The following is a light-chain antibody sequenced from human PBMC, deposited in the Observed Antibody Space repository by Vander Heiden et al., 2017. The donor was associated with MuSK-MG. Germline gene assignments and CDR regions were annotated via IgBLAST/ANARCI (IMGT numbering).Light chain of an antibody. V-gene: IGKV3-15*01. Sequence: EIVMTQSPATLSVSPGERATLSCRARQSVSSNLAWYQQKPGQAPRLLIYGASTRATGIPARFSGSGSGTEFTLTISSLQSEDFAVYYCQQYNNWPPAFGQRTKLEIK. CDR1: QSVSSN. CDR3: QQYNNWPPA. CDR2: GAS. J-gene: IGKJ2*01.